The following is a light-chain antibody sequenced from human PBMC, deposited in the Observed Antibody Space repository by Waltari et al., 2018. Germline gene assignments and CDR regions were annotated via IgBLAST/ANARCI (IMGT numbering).Light chain of an antibody. CDR3: QQYGRSPYT. V-gene: IGKV3-20*01. Sequence: EIVLTPFPGTLSLSPGERVALSCRASQSVSSSFVAWYQHKPGQAPRLLIHGTSSRATGIPDRFSGSGSGTDYTLTIDRLEPEDFAVYYCQQYGRSPYTFGQGTKLDIK. J-gene: IGKJ2*01. CDR1: QSVSSSF. CDR2: GTS.